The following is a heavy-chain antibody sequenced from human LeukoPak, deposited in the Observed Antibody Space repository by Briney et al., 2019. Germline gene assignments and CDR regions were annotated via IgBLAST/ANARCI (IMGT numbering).Heavy chain of an antibody. Sequence: GESLKISCKGSGYSFTSYWIGWVRQMPGKGLEWMGIIYPGDSDTRYSPSFQGQVTISADKSISTAYLQWSSLKASDTAMYYCARGSYYDFWSGCYHYGMDVWGQGTTVTVSS. D-gene: IGHD3-3*01. V-gene: IGHV5-51*01. CDR1: GYSFTSYW. CDR2: IYPGDSDT. J-gene: IGHJ6*02. CDR3: ARGSYYDFWSGCYHYGMDV.